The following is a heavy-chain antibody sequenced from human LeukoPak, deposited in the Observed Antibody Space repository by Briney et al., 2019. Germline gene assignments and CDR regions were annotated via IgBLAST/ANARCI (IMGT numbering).Heavy chain of an antibody. CDR1: GGSISSYY. Sequence: PSETLSLTCTVSGGSISSYYWSWIRQPPGKGLEWIGYIYYSGSTNYNPSLKSRVTISVDTSKNQFSLKLSSVTAADTAVYYCSRENGAFSPFGYWGQGTLVTVLS. CDR3: SRENGAFSPFGY. D-gene: IGHD2-8*01. V-gene: IGHV4-59*12. J-gene: IGHJ4*02. CDR2: IYYSGST.